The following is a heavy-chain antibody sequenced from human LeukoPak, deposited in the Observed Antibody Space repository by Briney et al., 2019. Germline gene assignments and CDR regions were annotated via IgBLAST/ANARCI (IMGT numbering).Heavy chain of an antibody. J-gene: IGHJ4*02. D-gene: IGHD6-19*01. V-gene: IGHV3-9*01. CDR3: AKRDYSSGFDY. Sequence: PGRSLRLSCAASGFTFDDYATHWVRQAPGKGLEWVSGISWNSGSIGYADSVKGRFTISRDNAKNSLYLQMNSLRAEDTALYYCAKRDYSSGFDYWGQGTLVTVSS. CDR2: ISWNSGSI. CDR1: GFTFDDYA.